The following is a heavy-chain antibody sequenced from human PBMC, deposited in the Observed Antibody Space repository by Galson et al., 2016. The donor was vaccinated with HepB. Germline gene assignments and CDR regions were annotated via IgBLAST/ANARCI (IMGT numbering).Heavy chain of an antibody. CDR3: ARDPIAAHPDYFDY. V-gene: IGHV3-30-3*01. CDR2: MSSAGGVK. J-gene: IGHJ4*02. Sequence: SLRLSCAASGFSFRNFVIHWVRQAPGKGLEWVAVMSSAGGVKLYADSVKGRFTISGDNSKSTLYLQMTSLTAEATAGYYRARDPIAAHPDYFDYWGQGTLVTVSS. CDR1: GFSFRNFV. D-gene: IGHD6-6*01.